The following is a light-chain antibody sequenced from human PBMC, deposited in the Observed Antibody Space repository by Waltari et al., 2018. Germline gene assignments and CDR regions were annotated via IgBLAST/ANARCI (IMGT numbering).Light chain of an antibody. CDR1: CSDLGAYNY. Sequence: QSALTQPASVSGSPGQSITISCTGTCSDLGAYNYVSWYQQHPGKAPNPIIYELTNRPSGVSNRFSGSKSGYTASLTISGLQAEDEADYYCSSYTSSTTFVLFGGGTKLAVL. CDR2: ELT. J-gene: IGLJ3*02. CDR3: SSYTSSTTFVL. V-gene: IGLV2-14*01.